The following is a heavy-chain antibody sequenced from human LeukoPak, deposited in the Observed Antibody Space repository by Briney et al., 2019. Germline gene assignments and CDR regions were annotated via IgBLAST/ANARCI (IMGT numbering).Heavy chain of an antibody. CDR1: GYTFTSYG. D-gene: IGHD3-22*01. CDR3: ATPAYYYDSSGYYLDY. Sequence: GASVKVSCKASGYTFTSYGISWVRQAPGQGLEWMGWISAYNGNTNYAQKLQGRVTMTTDTSTSTAYMELRSLRSDDTAVYYCATPAYYYDSSGYYLDYWGQGTLVTVSS. J-gene: IGHJ4*02. V-gene: IGHV1-18*01. CDR2: ISAYNGNT.